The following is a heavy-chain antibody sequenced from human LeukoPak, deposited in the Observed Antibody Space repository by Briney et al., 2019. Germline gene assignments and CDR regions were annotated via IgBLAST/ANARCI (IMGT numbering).Heavy chain of an antibody. J-gene: IGHJ5*02. CDR1: GGSFSGYY. CDR3: VRVPDVTARPCDT. Sequence: SETLSRTCAVYGGSFSGYYWTWIRQTPGRGYEWIGESSHTGDITGYNPSLKGRATISVDSSKKQFTLKVTSVTAADTGIYYCVRVPDVTARPCDTWGPGTVVTVSS. CDR2: SSHTGDIT. V-gene: IGHV4-34*01. D-gene: IGHD1-1*01.